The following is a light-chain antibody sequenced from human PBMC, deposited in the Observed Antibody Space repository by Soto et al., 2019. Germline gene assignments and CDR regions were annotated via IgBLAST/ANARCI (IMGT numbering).Light chain of an antibody. Sequence: EVVMMQSPATLSVSPGERATLSCRASQSVSTNLAWYQQKPGQSPRLLIYGASTRATGVPARFSGSGSWTEFTLTISSLQSEDFAVYYCQQYNNWPPYTFGQGTKLEI. CDR3: QQYNNWPPYT. CDR2: GAS. V-gene: IGKV3-15*01. J-gene: IGKJ2*01. CDR1: QSVSTN.